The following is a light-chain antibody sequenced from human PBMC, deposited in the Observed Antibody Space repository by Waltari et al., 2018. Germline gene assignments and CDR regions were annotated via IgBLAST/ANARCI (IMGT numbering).Light chain of an antibody. CDR2: EFS. CDR3: SSYTTSSTMV. Sequence: QSALTQPASVSGSPGQSIPISCTGTTSDGGAYNYVSWYQQHPGKAPKLLIYEFSNLPSWLSSRFSGSKSGNTASLTISGLQAEDEADYYCSSYTTSSTMVFGGGTKLTVL. V-gene: IGLV2-14*01. J-gene: IGLJ2*01. CDR1: TSDGGAYNY.